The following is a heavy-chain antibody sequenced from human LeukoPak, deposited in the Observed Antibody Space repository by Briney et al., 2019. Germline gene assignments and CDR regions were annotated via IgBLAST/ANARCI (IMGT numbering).Heavy chain of an antibody. CDR3: ARVPVLLWFGELYDHDAFDI. J-gene: IGHJ3*02. CDR2: IYYSGST. CDR1: GGSISSSSFY. Sequence: PSETLSLTCAVSGGSISSSSFYWGWIRQPPGEGLEWIGSIYYSGSTSYNPSLKSRVTISVDTSKNQFSLNLSSVTAADTAVYYCARVPVLLWFGELYDHDAFDIWGQGTMVTVSS. V-gene: IGHV4-39*01. D-gene: IGHD3-10*01.